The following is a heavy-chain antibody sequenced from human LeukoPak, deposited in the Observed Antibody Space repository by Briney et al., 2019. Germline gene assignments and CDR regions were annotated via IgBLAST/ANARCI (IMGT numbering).Heavy chain of an antibody. CDR1: GYTFTGYY. J-gene: IGHJ5*02. CDR3: ARALVPAAQRLSS. CDR2: INPNTSGT. Sequence: ASVKVSCKASGYTFTGYYLHWVRQAPGQGLEWMGWINPNTSGTKYAQKFQGRVTMTRDTSISTAYMEVTRLTSDDTAVYYCARALVPAAQRLSSWGQGTLVTVSS. D-gene: IGHD2-2*01. V-gene: IGHV1-2*02.